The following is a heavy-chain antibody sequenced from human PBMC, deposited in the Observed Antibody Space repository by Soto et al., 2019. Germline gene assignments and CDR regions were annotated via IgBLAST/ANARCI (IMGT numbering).Heavy chain of an antibody. CDR3: ARVGAVAGTVWFDP. V-gene: IGHV4-38-2*01. CDR2: IYHSGST. D-gene: IGHD6-19*01. Sequence: SETLSLTCAVSGYSISSGYYWGWIRQPPGKGLEWIGSIYHSGSTYYNPSLKSRVTISVDSSKNQFSLKLSSVTAADTALYYCARVGAVAGTVWFDPWGQGTLVTVSS. CDR1: GYSISSGYY. J-gene: IGHJ5*02.